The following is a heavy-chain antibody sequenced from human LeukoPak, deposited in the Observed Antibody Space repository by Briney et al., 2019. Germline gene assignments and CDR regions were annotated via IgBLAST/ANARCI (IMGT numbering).Heavy chain of an antibody. CDR2: IYYSGST. CDR3: ARDRRGISDY. D-gene: IGHD6-13*01. J-gene: IGHJ4*02. Sequence: GIGYIYYSGSTYYNPSLKSRVTISVDTSKNQFSLKLSSVTAADTALYYCARDRRGISDYWGQGTLVTVSS. V-gene: IGHV4-31*02.